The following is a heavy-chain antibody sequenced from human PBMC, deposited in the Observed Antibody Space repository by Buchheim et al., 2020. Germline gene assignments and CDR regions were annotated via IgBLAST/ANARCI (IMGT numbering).Heavy chain of an antibody. CDR2: IFSGGST. CDR1: GFTVSSNY. Sequence: EVQLVESGGGLVQPGGSLRLSCAASGFTVSSNYMSWVRQAPGKGLEWVSVIFSGGSTYYSDSVKGRFTISRDNSKNTLYLQMNSLRVEDTAVYYCAREQGRYYESGGYYHYGMDVWGQGTT. V-gene: IGHV3-66*01. CDR3: AREQGRYYESGGYYHYGMDV. J-gene: IGHJ6*02. D-gene: IGHD3-10*01.